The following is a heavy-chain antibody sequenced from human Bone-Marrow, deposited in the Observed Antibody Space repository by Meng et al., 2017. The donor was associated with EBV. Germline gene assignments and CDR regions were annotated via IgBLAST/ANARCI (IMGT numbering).Heavy chain of an antibody. D-gene: IGHD6-13*01. Sequence: HNTLKQSCPTLGKPTGALTLTCTSSGFSLTTSGVGVGWIRQPPGKALEWLALIYWNDEKRFSPSLKSRLAIPKDTSKTQVILTMTNMDPLDTATYYCANRPGSSWSRFDYWGQGALVTVSS. V-gene: IGHV2-5*01. CDR2: IYWNDEK. J-gene: IGHJ4*02. CDR3: ANRPGSSWSRFDY. CDR1: GFSLTTSGVG.